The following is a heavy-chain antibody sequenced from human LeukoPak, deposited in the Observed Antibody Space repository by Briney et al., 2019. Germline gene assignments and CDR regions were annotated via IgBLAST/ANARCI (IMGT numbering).Heavy chain of an antibody. V-gene: IGHV1-18*01. CDR1: GYTFTSYG. D-gene: IGHD2-15*01. CDR3: ARDVFCSGNSCLRDAFDI. CDR2: ISAYNGNT. J-gene: IGHJ3*02. Sequence: GASVKVSCKASGYTFTSYGISWVRQAPGQGLEWMGWISAYNGNTNYAQKLQGRVTMTTDTSTSTAYMELSSLRSDDTAVYYCARDVFCSGNSCLRDAFDIWGQGTKVTVSS.